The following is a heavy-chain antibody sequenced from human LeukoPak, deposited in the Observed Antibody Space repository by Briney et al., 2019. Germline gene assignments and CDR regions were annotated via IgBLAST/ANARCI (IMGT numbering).Heavy chain of an antibody. D-gene: IGHD3-22*01. CDR1: GFTFSSYA. CDR3: ARDTDDSSGYYEIWFDP. V-gene: IGHV3-30-3*01. Sequence: GGSLRLSCAASGFTFSSYAMHWVRQAPGKGLEWVAVISYDGSNKYYADSVKGRFTISRDNAKNSLYLQMNSLRAEDTAVYYCARDTDDSSGYYEIWFDPWGQGTLVTVSS. J-gene: IGHJ5*02. CDR2: ISYDGSNK.